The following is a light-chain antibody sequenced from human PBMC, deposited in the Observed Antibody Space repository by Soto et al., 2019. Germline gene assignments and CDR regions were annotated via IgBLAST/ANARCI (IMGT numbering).Light chain of an antibody. CDR2: AAS. Sequence: DIQMTQSPSSLSASVGDRVTITCRASHGISNYLAWYQQKPGKVPKPLIYAASTLQSGVPSRFSGSGSGTDFALTISSLQPEDVATYYCQKHNSAPLTFGQGPKVEIK. J-gene: IGKJ1*01. V-gene: IGKV1-27*01. CDR3: QKHNSAPLT. CDR1: HGISNY.